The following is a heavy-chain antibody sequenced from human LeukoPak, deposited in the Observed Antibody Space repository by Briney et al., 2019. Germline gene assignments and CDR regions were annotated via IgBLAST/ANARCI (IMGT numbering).Heavy chain of an antibody. Sequence: ASVKVSCKASGYTFTNYAIHWVRQAPGQRFEWMGWINAANGHTKYSQQFHDRITITRYTSTTTTYLEISNLRSDDMALYYCTRGRGPPNTNRDFYYYYYIDVWGTGTTVTVSS. CDR3: TRGRGPPNTNRDFYYYYYIDV. J-gene: IGHJ6*03. D-gene: IGHD3-10*01. CDR1: GYTFTNYA. CDR2: INAANGHT. V-gene: IGHV1-3*03.